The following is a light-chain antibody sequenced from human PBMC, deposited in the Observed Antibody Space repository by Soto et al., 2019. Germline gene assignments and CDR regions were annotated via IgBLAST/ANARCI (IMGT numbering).Light chain of an antibody. V-gene: IGLV2-14*01. CDR3: SSYTSSSTWV. CDR2: EVT. J-gene: IGLJ3*02. CDR1: SSDVGAYNF. Sequence: QPVLTQPASVSGSPGQSITISCTGTSSDVGAYNFVSWYQKHPGKAPQLIIYEVTKRPSGVSNRFSGSKSANTASLTISRLQAEDETDYYCSSYTSSSTWVFGGGTKLTVL.